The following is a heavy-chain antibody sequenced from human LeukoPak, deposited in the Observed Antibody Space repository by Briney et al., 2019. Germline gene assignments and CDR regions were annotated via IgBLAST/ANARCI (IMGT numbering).Heavy chain of an antibody. Sequence: SETPSLTCTVSGGSISRGDYYWSWIRLPPGKGLEWLGYIYYSGSTNYNPSLKRRVAISLDTAKNQFSLQLISETAADTAVYYCARTHGIVGATFFDYWGQGTLVTVSS. CDR1: GGSISRGDYY. J-gene: IGHJ4*02. V-gene: IGHV4-30-4*08. CDR2: IYYSGST. D-gene: IGHD1-26*01. CDR3: ARTHGIVGATFFDY.